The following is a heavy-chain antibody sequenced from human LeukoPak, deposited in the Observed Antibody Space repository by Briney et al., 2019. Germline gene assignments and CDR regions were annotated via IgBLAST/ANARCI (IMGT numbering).Heavy chain of an antibody. CDR2: INPNSGGT. CDR3: ARIPRGGSDFDY. J-gene: IGHJ4*02. D-gene: IGHD3-10*01. V-gene: IGHV1-2*02. Sequence: ASVKVSCKASGYTFTGYYMHWVRQAPGQGLEWMGWINPNSGGTNYAQKFQGRVTMTRDTSISTAYMELSSLRSEDTAVYYCARIPRGGSDFDYWGQGTLVTVSS. CDR1: GYTFTGYY.